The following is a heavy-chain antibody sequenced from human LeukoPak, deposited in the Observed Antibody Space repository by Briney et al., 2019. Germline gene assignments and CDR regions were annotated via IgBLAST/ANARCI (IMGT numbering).Heavy chain of an antibody. D-gene: IGHD6-6*01. CDR1: GYSFTSYW. CDR2: IYPGDSDT. J-gene: IGHJ6*03. V-gene: IGHV5-51*01. Sequence: GESLKISCKGSGYSFTSYWIGWVRQMPGKGLEWMGIIYPGDSDTRYSPSFQGRVTISADKSISTAYLQWSSLKASDTAMYYCARHMEYSSSSGYYYYYMDVWGKGTTVTVSS. CDR3: ARHMEYSSSSGYYYYYMDV.